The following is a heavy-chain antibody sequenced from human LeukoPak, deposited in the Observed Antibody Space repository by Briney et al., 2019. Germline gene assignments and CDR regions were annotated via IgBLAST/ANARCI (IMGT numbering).Heavy chain of an antibody. V-gene: IGHV3-21*01. CDR1: GFILSSYT. Sequence: GGSLRLSCAASGFILSSYTMNWVRQAPGKGLEWVSSISSSTSYIYYAESVKGRFTISRDDAKNSLYLQMNSLRVGDTAVYYCAAWGLHNYWGQGTLVTVSS. D-gene: IGHD7-27*01. CDR3: AAWGLHNY. J-gene: IGHJ4*02. CDR2: ISSSTSYI.